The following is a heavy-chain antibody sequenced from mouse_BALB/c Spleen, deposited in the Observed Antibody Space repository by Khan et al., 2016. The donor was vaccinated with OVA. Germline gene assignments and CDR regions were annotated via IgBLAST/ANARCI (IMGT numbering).Heavy chain of an antibody. V-gene: IGHV1-84*02. CDR2: IYPGTGNT. CDR1: AYTFTDYY. J-gene: IGHJ3*01. Sequence: QVQLQQSGPELVKPGTSVKISCKASAYTFTDYYINWVKQKPGQGLEWIGWIYPGTGNTKYTETFKGKATLTLDTSSSAAHMQLSSLTSEDTAVSVWACGLDYWGQGTLVTV. CDR3: ACGLDY.